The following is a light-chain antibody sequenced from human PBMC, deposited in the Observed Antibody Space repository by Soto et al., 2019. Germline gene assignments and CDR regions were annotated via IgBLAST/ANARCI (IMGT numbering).Light chain of an antibody. J-gene: IGKJ2*01. CDR2: DAS. Sequence: DIQMTQSPSSLSASVGDRVTITCQASQDISNYLNWYQQKPGKAPKLLIYDASNLETGVPSRFSGSGSGTDFTFPILSLQPEDIATYYCQQYDNLPPYTFGQGTKLEIK. V-gene: IGKV1-33*01. CDR1: QDISNY. CDR3: QQYDNLPPYT.